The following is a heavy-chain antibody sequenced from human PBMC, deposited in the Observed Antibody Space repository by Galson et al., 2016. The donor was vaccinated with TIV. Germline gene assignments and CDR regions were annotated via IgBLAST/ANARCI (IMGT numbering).Heavy chain of an antibody. V-gene: IGHV2-70*11. Sequence: ALVKPTQTLTLTCTFSGFSLNTDGMCVNWIRQPPGKALEWLARIDWDDDKSYTSSLKTRLTISKDTSKNQVVLTMTNMDPVDTATYYCARISGYYDSSGHYIPRMFNYWGQGTLVTVSS. CDR2: IDWDDDK. CDR3: ARISGYYDSSGHYIPRMFNY. D-gene: IGHD3-22*01. J-gene: IGHJ4*02. CDR1: GFSLNTDGMC.